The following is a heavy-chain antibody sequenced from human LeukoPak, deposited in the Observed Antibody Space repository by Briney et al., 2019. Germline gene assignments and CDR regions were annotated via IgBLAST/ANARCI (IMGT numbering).Heavy chain of an antibody. J-gene: IGHJ4*02. V-gene: IGHV4-39*07. CDR1: GYSISSGAFY. CDR2: IYYTGST. Sequence: SETLSLTRTVSGYSISSGAFYWGWIRQPPGKDLEWIGSIYYTGSTYYNPSLKSRLTISVDKSKNEFSLKLTSVTAADTAVYYCARRSPGGYYFDYWGQGTLVTVSS. D-gene: IGHD3-10*01. CDR3: ARRSPGGYYFDY.